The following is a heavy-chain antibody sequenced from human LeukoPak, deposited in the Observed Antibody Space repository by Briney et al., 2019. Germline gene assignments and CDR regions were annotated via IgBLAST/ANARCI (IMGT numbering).Heavy chain of an antibody. CDR2: IYYSGST. D-gene: IGHD3-16*01. CDR3: ARDLGCLDL. V-gene: IGHV4-59*01. Sequence: SETLSLTCTVSGGSISSYYWSWIRQPPGKGLEWIGYIYYSGSTNYNPSLKSRVTISVDTSKNQFSLKLSSVTAADTAVYYCARDLGCLDLWGRGTLVTVSS. CDR1: GGSISSYY. J-gene: IGHJ2*01.